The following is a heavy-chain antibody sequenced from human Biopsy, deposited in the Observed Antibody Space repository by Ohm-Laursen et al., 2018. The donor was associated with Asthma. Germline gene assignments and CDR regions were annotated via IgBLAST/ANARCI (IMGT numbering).Heavy chain of an antibody. J-gene: IGHJ1*01. D-gene: IGHD6-19*01. CDR2: IYYSGST. CDR1: YGSITSGGYY. CDR3: ARVGRISGSSGWKEYFQH. Sequence: TLSLTWTVSYGSITSGGYYWTWIRQHPGKGLEWIGFIYYSGSTYYNPSLKSRVSISIDTSKNQFSLKLSSVTAADTAVYYCARVGRISGSSGWKEYFQHWGQGTLVTVSS. V-gene: IGHV4-31*02.